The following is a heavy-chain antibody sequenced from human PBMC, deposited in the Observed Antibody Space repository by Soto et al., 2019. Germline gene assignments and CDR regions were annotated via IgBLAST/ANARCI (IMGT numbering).Heavy chain of an antibody. Sequence: SETLSLTCAVSGYSISSGYYWGWIRQPPGKGLEWIGSIYHSGSTYYNPSLKSRVTISVDTSKNQFSLKLISVTAADTAVYYCARSGYYYYGMDVWGQGTTVTVSS. V-gene: IGHV4-38-2*01. CDR3: ARSGYYYYGMDV. CDR2: IYHSGST. J-gene: IGHJ6*02. CDR1: GYSISSGYY. D-gene: IGHD3-10*01.